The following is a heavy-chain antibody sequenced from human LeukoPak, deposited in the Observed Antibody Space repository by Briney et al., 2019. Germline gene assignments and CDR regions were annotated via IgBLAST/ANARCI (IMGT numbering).Heavy chain of an antibody. V-gene: IGHV3-30-3*01. CDR2: LSYDGTNK. D-gene: IGHD4/OR15-4a*01. J-gene: IGHJ4*02. CDR1: GFTFSICA. CDR3: VRGVGLYDAIGYFDY. Sequence: HAGGSLRLSCAASGFTFSICAMHWVRQAPGKGLEWVATLSYDGTNKYYADSVKDQFTISRDNSKNTLYLQMNSLRAEDTAVYYCVRGVGLYDAIGYFDYWGQGTLVTVSS.